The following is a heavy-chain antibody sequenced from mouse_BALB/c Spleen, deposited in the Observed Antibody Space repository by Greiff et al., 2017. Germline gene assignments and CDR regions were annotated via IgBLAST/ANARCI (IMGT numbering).Heavy chain of an antibody. J-gene: IGHJ2*01. Sequence: QVQLKQPGAELVKPGASVKLSCKASGYTFTSYWMHWVKQRPGQGLEWIGEIDPSDSYTNYNQKFKGKATLTVDKSSSTAYMQLSSLTSEDSAVYYCAREGVTPVYWGQGTTLTVSS. V-gene: IGHV1-69*02. CDR1: GYTFTSYW. CDR2: IDPSDSYT. CDR3: AREGVTPVY. D-gene: IGHD2-3*01.